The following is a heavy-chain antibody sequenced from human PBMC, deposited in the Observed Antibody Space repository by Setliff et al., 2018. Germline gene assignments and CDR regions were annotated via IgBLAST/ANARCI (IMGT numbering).Heavy chain of an antibody. CDR1: GFTFSDYY. J-gene: IGHJ3*02. CDR2: ISSGGSTM. Sequence: GESLKISCAASGFTFSDYYMGWIRQAPGKGLEWVSYISSGGSTMYYADSVKGRFTISRDNAKNSLYLQMNSLKTEDTAVYYCSSSSSVAFDIWGQGTMVTVSS. CDR3: SSSSSVAFDI. V-gene: IGHV3-11*01. D-gene: IGHD6-6*01.